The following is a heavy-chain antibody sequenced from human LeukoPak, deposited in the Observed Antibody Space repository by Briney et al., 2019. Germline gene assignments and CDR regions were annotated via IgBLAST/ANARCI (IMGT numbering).Heavy chain of an antibody. J-gene: IGHJ5*02. CDR3: ARAVVVAATLAWFDP. CDR2: IYTTGST. Sequence: PSETLSLTCTVSGGSISTYYWSWIRQPAGKGLEWIGRIYTTGSTNYNPSPKSRVTMSVDTSRNQFSLKLSSVTAADTAVYYCARAVVVAATLAWFDPWGQGILVTVSS. D-gene: IGHD2-15*01. CDR1: GGSISTYY. V-gene: IGHV4-4*07.